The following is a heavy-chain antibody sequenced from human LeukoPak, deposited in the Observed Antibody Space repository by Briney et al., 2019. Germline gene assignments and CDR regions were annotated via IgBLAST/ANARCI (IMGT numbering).Heavy chain of an antibody. CDR2: ISGSGGST. J-gene: IGHJ4*02. D-gene: IGHD2-15*01. CDR1: GFTFSSYG. CDR3: AKDASYCSGGSCYSGVWDFDY. V-gene: IGHV3-23*01. Sequence: PGGSLRLSCAASGFTFSSYGMSWVRQAPGKGLEWVSAISGSGGSTYYADSVKGRFTISRDNSKNTLYLQMNSLRAEDTAVYYCAKDASYCSGGSCYSGVWDFDYWGQGTLVTVSS.